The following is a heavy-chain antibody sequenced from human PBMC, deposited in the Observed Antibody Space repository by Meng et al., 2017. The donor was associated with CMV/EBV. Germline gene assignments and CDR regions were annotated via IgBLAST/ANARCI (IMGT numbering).Heavy chain of an antibody. J-gene: IGHJ4*02. CDR2: IYWDDDK. CDR3: ARIAAAGRFDY. D-gene: IGHD6-13*01. Sequence: ITWKEPGLTLVKPTQTLPLTCTFSGFSLSTSGVGVGWIRQPPGKALEWLALIYWDDDKRYSPSLKSRLTITKDTSKNQVVLTMTNMDPVDTATYYCARIAAAGRFDYWGQGTLVTVSS. V-gene: IGHV2-5*02. CDR1: GFSLSTSGVG.